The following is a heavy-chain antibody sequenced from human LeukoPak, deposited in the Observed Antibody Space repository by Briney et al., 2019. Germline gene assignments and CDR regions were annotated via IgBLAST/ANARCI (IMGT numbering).Heavy chain of an antibody. J-gene: IGHJ4*02. CDR1: GGTFSSYA. CDR2: IIPIFGTA. V-gene: IGHV1-69*05. CDR3: ARDVWSVYYDSSGYYSLGY. D-gene: IGHD3-22*01. Sequence: SVKVSCKACGGTFSSYAISWVRQAPGQGLEWMGRIIPIFGTANYAQKFQGRVTITTDESTSTAYMELSSLRSEDTAVYYCARDVWSVYYDSSGYYSLGYWGQGTLVTVSS.